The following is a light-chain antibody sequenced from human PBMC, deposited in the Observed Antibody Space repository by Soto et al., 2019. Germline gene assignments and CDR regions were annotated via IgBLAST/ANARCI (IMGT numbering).Light chain of an antibody. J-gene: IGKJ2*01. Sequence: EIVLTQSPGTLSLSPGERATLSCRASQTVSSTYIAWYQQSPGQPPRLLIYGASSRATGIPDRFSGSGSGTDFTLTISRLEPEDFAVYFCQQYGRSPPFTFGQGTKVGIK. CDR3: QQYGRSPPFT. CDR2: GAS. CDR1: QTVSSTY. V-gene: IGKV3-20*01.